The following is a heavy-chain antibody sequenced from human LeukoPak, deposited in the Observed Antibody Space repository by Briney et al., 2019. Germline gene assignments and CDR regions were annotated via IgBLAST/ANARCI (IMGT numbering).Heavy chain of an antibody. CDR1: GFTFSSYA. D-gene: IGHD3-22*01. V-gene: IGHV3-30-3*01. Sequence: GGSLRLFCAASGFTFSSYAMHWVRQAPGKGLEWVAVISYDGSNKYYADSVKGRFTISRDNSKNTLYLQMNSLRAEDTAVYYCARAEGYYDSSGNDAFDIWGQGTMVTVSS. CDR2: ISYDGSNK. J-gene: IGHJ3*02. CDR3: ARAEGYYDSSGNDAFDI.